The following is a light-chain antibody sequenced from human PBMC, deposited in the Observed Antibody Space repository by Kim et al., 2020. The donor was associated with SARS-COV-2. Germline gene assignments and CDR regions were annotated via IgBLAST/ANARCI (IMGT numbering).Light chain of an antibody. CDR3: QAWDFNRV. Sequence: VSVSPGQTAAFTGSGDNLGDNYICWYQQKSGQSPVLVIYQNYKRPSGIPERFSGSNSGNTATLTISGTQAMDEADYYCQAWDFNRVFGRGTQLTVL. CDR2: QNY. V-gene: IGLV3-1*01. J-gene: IGLJ3*02. CDR1: NLGDNY.